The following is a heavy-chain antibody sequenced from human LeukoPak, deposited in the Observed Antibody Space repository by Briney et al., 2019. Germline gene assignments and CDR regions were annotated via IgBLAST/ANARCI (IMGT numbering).Heavy chain of an antibody. CDR2: ISRTGAYT. D-gene: IGHD3-16*01. CDR1: GFSFTDCG. CDR3: AKLPAPGGDYVYFDS. V-gene: IGHV3-23*05. J-gene: IGHJ4*02. Sequence: GGSLRVSCAASGFSFTDCGMGWVRQAPGKGLEWVSTISRTGAYTYYAGSVKGRFSISRDNSKNTLYLQMASLRVEDTAIYYCAKLPAPGGDYVYFDSWGQGTLVTVSS.